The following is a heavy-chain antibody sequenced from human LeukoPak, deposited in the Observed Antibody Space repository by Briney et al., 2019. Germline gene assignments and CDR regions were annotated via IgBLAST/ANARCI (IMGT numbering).Heavy chain of an antibody. J-gene: IGHJ4*02. V-gene: IGHV3-7*01. Sequence: PGGSLRLSCAASGFTFSSYWMSWVRQAPGKGLEWVANIKQDGSEKYYVDSVKGRFTISRGNAKNSLYLQMNSLRAEDTAVYYCARAPDPFLERLLDYWGQGTLVTVSS. CDR1: GFTFSSYW. CDR3: ARAPDPFLERLLDY. CDR2: IKQDGSEK. D-gene: IGHD1-26*01.